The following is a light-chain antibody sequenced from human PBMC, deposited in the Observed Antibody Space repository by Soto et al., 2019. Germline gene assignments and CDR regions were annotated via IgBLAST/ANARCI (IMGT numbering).Light chain of an antibody. CDR1: QSVSSSY. Sequence: TQAPATLSVSPGERATLSCMASQSVSSSYLAWYQQKPGLAPRLLIYDASSRATGIPDRFSGSGSGTDFTLTISRLEPEDFAVYYCQQYGSSPLTFGQGTRLEIK. CDR2: DAS. CDR3: QQYGSSPLT. V-gene: IGKV3D-20*01. J-gene: IGKJ5*01.